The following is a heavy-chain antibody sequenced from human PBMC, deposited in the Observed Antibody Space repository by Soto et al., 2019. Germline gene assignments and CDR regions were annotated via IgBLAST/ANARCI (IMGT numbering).Heavy chain of an antibody. CDR1: GFTFSNYA. CDR2: ISGGGLTT. J-gene: IGHJ4*02. Sequence: VQLLESGGALVQPGGSLRLSCAASGFTFSNYAMNWVRQAPGKGLEWVSSISGGGLTTYYADSVKGRFTISRDNSMNTLFLEINSLRVEDTAVYYCAKDRWRDYRDFDYWGQGTLVTVSS. D-gene: IGHD3-16*01. CDR3: AKDRWRDYRDFDY. V-gene: IGHV3-23*01.